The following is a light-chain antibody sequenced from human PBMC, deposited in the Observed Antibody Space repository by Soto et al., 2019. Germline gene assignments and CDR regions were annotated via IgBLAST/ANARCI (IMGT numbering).Light chain of an antibody. CDR3: QQSYDLPRT. CDR1: QSVSKY. CDR2: YVS. J-gene: IGKJ2*01. Sequence: DIHLTQSPSSLSASVGDTVTISCRTNQSVSKYMNWYQQKPGTAPKPLIYYVSSLQPGVPSRFSGSGSATDFTLTVTSLQPEDFATYYCQQSYDLPRTFGQGTRLEIK. V-gene: IGKV1-39*01.